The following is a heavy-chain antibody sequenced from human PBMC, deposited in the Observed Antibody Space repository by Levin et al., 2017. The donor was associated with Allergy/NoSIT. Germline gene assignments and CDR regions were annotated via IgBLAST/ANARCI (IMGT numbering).Heavy chain of an antibody. CDR3: AGSAMVRGVIPEY. Sequence: GGSLRLSCAASGFTFSSYGMHWVRQAPGTGLEWVAVIWYDGSNKYYADSVKGRFTISRDNSKNTLYLQMNSLRAEDTAVYYCAGSAMVRGVIPEYWGQGTLVTVSS. CDR1: GFTFSSYG. D-gene: IGHD3-10*01. J-gene: IGHJ4*02. V-gene: IGHV3-33*01. CDR2: IWYDGSNK.